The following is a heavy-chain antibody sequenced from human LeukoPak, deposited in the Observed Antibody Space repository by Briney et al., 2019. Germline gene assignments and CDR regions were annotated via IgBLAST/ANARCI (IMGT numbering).Heavy chain of an antibody. J-gene: IGHJ4*02. CDR1: GFTFSSYS. D-gene: IGHD3-22*01. V-gene: IGHV3-7*01. CDR2: IKQDGSER. CDR3: ARDWGAYYHFFDY. Sequence: GGSLRLSCAASGFTFSSYSMSWVRQAPGKGLEWVGNIKQDGSERDYVDSVKGRFTISRDNAKKSLYLQMNSLRAEDTAVYYCARDWGAYYHFFDYWGQGTLVTVSS.